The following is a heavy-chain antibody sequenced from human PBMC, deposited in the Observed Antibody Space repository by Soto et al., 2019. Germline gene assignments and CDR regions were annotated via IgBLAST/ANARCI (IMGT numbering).Heavy chain of an antibody. Sequence: QVQLVQSGAEVKKPGSSVKVSCKASGGTFSSYAISWVRQAPGQGLEWMGGIIPIFGTANYAQKFQGRVTINADESTSTDYMELSSLRSEDTAVYYCAHRKDPGRPNDAFDIWGQGTMVTVSS. CDR1: GGTFSSYA. V-gene: IGHV1-69*01. J-gene: IGHJ3*02. CDR3: AHRKDPGRPNDAFDI. CDR2: IIPIFGTA.